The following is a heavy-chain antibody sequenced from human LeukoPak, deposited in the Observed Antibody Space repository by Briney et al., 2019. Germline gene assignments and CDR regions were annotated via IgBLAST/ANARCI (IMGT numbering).Heavy chain of an antibody. CDR1: GFTFSSYG. Sequence: GGSLRLSCAASGFTFSSYGMHWVRQAPGKGLEWVAVISSDGSNKYYADSVKGRFTISRDNSKNTLYLQMNSLRAEDTAVYYCAKKDVSYFDYWGQGTWSPSPQ. D-gene: IGHD2-15*01. V-gene: IGHV3-30*18. J-gene: IGHJ4*02. CDR2: ISSDGSNK. CDR3: AKKDVSYFDY.